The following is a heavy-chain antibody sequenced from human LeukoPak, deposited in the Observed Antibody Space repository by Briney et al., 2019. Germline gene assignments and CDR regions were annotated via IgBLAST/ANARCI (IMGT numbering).Heavy chain of an antibody. V-gene: IGHV3-30*18. CDR1: GFTFSSYG. CDR3: AKDFDAYSYGSAADY. Sequence: GGSLRLSWAASGFTFSSYGMHWVRQAPGKGLEWVAVIPYDGSNKYYADSVKGRFTISRDNSKNTLYLQMNSLRAEDTAVYYCAKDFDAYSYGSAADYWGQGTLVTVSS. D-gene: IGHD5-18*01. J-gene: IGHJ4*02. CDR2: IPYDGSNK.